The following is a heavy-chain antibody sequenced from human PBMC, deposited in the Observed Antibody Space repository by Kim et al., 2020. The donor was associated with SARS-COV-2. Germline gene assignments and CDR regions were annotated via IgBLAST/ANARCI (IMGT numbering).Heavy chain of an antibody. CDR3: ARDHGANCGDDCYSHALDL. CDR1: GYPFTGYY. D-gene: IGHD2-21*02. CDR2: VNAHLGDT. J-gene: IGHJ3*01. V-gene: IGHV1-2*02. Sequence: ASVKVSCKASGYPFTGYYVHWVRQAPGQGLEWMGWVNAHLGDTRYEKKFQGRVTMTRDTSITTIYMELSRLTSDDTAVYYCARDHGANCGDDCYSHALDLWGQGTMVTVSS.